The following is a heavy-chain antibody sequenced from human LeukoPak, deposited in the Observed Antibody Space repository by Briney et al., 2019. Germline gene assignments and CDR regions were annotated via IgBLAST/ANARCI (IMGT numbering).Heavy chain of an antibody. D-gene: IGHD2-15*01. V-gene: IGHV1-69*13. CDR2: IIPIFGTA. Sequence: SVKVSCKASGGTFSSYAISWVRQAPGQGLEWMGGIIPIFGTANYAQKFQGRVTITADESTSTAYMELSSLRSEDTAAYYCAKMYCRGPWCYTGGDDKFYGMDVWGRGPRSPSPQ. CDR1: GGTFSSYA. J-gene: IGHJ6*01. CDR3: AKMYCRGPWCYTGGDDKFYGMDV.